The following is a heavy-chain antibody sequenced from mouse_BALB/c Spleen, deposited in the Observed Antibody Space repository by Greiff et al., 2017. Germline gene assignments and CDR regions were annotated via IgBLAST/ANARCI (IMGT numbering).Heavy chain of an antibody. CDR1: GISITTGNYR. CDR3: ARGYLLDYFDY. D-gene: IGHD2-1*01. J-gene: IGHJ2*01. Sequence: EVQLVESGPGLVKPSQTVSLTCTVTGISITTGNYRWSWIRQFPGNKLEWIGYIYYSGTITYNPSLTSRTTITRDTSKNQFFLEMNSLTAEDTATYYCARGYLLDYFDYWGQGTTLTVSS. CDR2: IYYSGTI. V-gene: IGHV3-5*02.